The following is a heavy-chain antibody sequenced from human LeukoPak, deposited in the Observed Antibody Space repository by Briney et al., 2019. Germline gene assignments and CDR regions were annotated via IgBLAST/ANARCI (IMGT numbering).Heavy chain of an antibody. CDR3: ASEGYCSSTSCCRGAFDI. V-gene: IGHV3-11*01. D-gene: IGHD2-2*01. CDR2: ISSSGSTI. J-gene: IGHJ3*02. CDR1: GFTFSDYY. Sequence: GGSLRLSCAASGFTFSDYYMSWIRQAPGKGLEWVSYISSSGSTIYYADSVKGRSTISRDNAKNSLYLQMNSLRAEDTAVYYCASEGYCSSTSCCRGAFDIWGQGTMATVS.